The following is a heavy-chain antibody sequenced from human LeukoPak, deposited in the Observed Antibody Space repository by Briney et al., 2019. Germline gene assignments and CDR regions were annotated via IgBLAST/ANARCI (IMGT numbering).Heavy chain of an antibody. CDR3: ARVPYDFWSGYYPKESYNWFDP. D-gene: IGHD3-3*01. Sequence: SETLSLXCTVSGGSISSGDYYWSWIRQPPGKGLEWIGYIYYSGITYYNPSLKSRVTISVDTSKNQFSLKLSSVTAADTAVYYCARVPYDFWSGYYPKESYNWFDPWGQGTLVTVSS. CDR2: IYYSGIT. CDR1: GGSISSGDYY. J-gene: IGHJ5*02. V-gene: IGHV4-30-4*08.